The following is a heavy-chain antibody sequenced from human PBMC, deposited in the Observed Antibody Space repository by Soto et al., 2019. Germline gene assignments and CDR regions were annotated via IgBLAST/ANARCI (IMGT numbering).Heavy chain of an antibody. V-gene: IGHV4-31*01. CDR2: IYYSGST. D-gene: IGHD1-26*01. CDR3: AASCVGCGGFNYCGLDV. CDR1: GGSISSGGYY. Sequence: QVQLQESGPGLVKPSQTLSLTCTVSGGSISSGGYYWSWIRQHPGKGLEWIGYIYYSGSTYYNPSLKSLVTLSVDTSKNQFSLKLSSVTAADTAVYYCAASCVGCGGFNYCGLDVGGQGTTVTVSS. J-gene: IGHJ6*02.